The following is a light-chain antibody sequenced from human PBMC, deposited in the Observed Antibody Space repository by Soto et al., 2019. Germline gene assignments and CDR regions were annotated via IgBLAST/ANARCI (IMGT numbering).Light chain of an antibody. CDR2: DAS. CDR3: QQRSNWPPTLT. CDR1: QSVGNY. Sequence: TVLTQSPATLSLSPGERATLSCRASQSVGNYLAWYQQKPGQAPRLLIYDASNRATGIPARFSGSGSGTDFTLTISSLEPEDFEVYYCQQRSNWPPTLTFGGGTKVEIK. V-gene: IGKV3-11*01. J-gene: IGKJ4*01.